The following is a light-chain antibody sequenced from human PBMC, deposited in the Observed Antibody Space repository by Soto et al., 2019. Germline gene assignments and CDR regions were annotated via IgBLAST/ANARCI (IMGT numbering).Light chain of an antibody. CDR2: AVS. V-gene: IGLV2-8*01. J-gene: IGLJ1*01. CDR3: NSFAGSNNLSV. CDR1: SSDVGGYNY. Sequence: QSALTQPASVSGSPGQSITISCTGTSSDVGGYNYVSWYQQHPGKAPKVMIYAVSERPSGVPDRFSGSKSGNTASLTVSGLQAEDEADYYCNSFAGSNNLSVFGTGTKVTVL.